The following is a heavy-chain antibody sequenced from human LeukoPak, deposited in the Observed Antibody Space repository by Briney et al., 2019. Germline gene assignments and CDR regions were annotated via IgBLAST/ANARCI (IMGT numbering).Heavy chain of an antibody. J-gene: IGHJ6*03. D-gene: IGHD5-18*01. CDR1: GGSISSSSYY. Sequence: PSETLSLTCTVSGGSISSSSYYWGWIRQPPGKGLEWIGSIYYSGSTNYNPSLKSRVTISVDTSKNQFSLKLSSVTPADTAVYYCARNLGYSYGYEFPYYYYYMDVWGKGTTVTVSS. V-gene: IGHV4-39*07. CDR3: ARNLGYSYGYEFPYYYYYMDV. CDR2: IYYSGST.